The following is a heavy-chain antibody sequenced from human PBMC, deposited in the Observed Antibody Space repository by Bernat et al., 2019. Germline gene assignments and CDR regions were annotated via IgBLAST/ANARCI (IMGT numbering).Heavy chain of an antibody. CDR3: VRGLTKNPGRYYYGSGSPNWFDP. CDR1: GGSFSGYY. J-gene: IGHJ5*02. CDR2: INHSGST. D-gene: IGHD3-10*01. Sequence: QVQLQQWGAGLLKPSETLSLTCAVYGGSFSGYYWSWIRQPPGKGLEWIGEINHSGSTNYNPSLKSRVTISVDTSKNQFSLKLSSVTAADTAVYYCVRGLTKNPGRYYYGSGSPNWFDPWGQGTLVTVSS. V-gene: IGHV4-34*01.